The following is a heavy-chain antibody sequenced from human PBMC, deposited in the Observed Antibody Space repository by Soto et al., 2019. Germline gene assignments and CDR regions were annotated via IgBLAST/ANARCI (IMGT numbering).Heavy chain of an antibody. Sequence: ASVKVSCEAPGDTFTSYYLNWVRQAPGQGLEWMGVINPNGGSTKYAQKFQGRITMTRDTSRSTVYMELSSLRSEDTAVYYCARSSGGNFGIIIEGSNWFDPWGQGTLVTVSS. CDR1: GDTFTSYY. D-gene: IGHD3-3*01. V-gene: IGHV1-46*01. J-gene: IGHJ5*02. CDR2: INPNGGST. CDR3: ARSSGGNFGIIIEGSNWFDP.